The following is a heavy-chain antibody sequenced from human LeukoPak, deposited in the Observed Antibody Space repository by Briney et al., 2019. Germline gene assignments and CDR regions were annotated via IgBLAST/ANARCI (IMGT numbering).Heavy chain of an antibody. Sequence: GGSLRLSCAASGFTFSNYWMHWVRQAPGKGLVWVSRIDSDGKSTNYADSVKGRFTISRDNAKNTLYLQMNSLRVEDTAVYYCVRDKEVVTGIGWFDPWGQGTLVTVSS. D-gene: IGHD2-21*02. CDR3: VRDKEVVTGIGWFDP. CDR1: GFTFSNYW. J-gene: IGHJ5*02. CDR2: IDSDGKST. V-gene: IGHV3-74*01.